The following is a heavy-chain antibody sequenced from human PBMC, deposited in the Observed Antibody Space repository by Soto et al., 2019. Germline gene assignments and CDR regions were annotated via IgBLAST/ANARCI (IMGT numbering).Heavy chain of an antibody. CDR3: AKDLMRGIAAAGSFYYYYGMDV. CDR1: GFTFSSYA. Sequence: GGSLRLSCAASGFTFSSYAMSWVRQAPGKGLEWVSAISGSGGSTYYADSVKGRLTISRDNSKNTLYLQMNSLRAEDTAVYYCAKDLMRGIAAAGSFYYYYGMDVWGQGTTVTVSS. D-gene: IGHD6-13*01. J-gene: IGHJ6*02. V-gene: IGHV3-23*01. CDR2: ISGSGGST.